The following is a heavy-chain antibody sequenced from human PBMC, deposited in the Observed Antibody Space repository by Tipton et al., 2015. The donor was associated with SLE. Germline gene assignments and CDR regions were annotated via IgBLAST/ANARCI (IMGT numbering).Heavy chain of an antibody. D-gene: IGHD2-15*01. Sequence: QLVQSGAEVKKPGSSVKVSCKASGGTFSSYAISWVRQAPGQGLEWMGGIIPIFGTANYAQKFQGRVTITADKSTSTAYMELSSLRSEDTAVYYCASQGYCSGGSCPDFDYWGQGTLVTVSS. CDR3: ASQGYCSGGSCPDFDY. CDR2: IIPIFGTA. CDR1: GGTFSSYA. V-gene: IGHV1-69*06. J-gene: IGHJ4*02.